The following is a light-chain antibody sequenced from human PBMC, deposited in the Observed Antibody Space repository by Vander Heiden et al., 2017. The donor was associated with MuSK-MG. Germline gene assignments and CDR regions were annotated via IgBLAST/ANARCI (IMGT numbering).Light chain of an antibody. CDR1: QNISNY. CDR3: QQDDSTPYT. Sequence: DIPRTPSPSSLSASVGDRVTITCRASQNISNYLNWYQQKPGKAPKLLIYDASNLETGVPSRFSGSGSGTDLTLTISSLQPEDIATYYCQQDDSTPYTFGQGTKVEIK. CDR2: DAS. J-gene: IGKJ1*01. V-gene: IGKV1-33*01.